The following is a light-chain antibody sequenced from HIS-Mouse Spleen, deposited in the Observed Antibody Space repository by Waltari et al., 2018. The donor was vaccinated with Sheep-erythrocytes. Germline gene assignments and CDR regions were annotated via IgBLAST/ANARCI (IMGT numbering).Light chain of an antibody. CDR1: QSVSSSY. Sequence: EIVLTQSPGTLSLSPGERASQSVSSSYLAWYQQKPGQAPRLLIYGASSRATCIPDRFSGSGSGTDFTLTISRLEPEDFAVYYCQQYGSSPTFGQGTKLEIK. V-gene: IGKV3-20*01. CDR2: GAS. CDR3: QQYGSSPT. J-gene: IGKJ2*01.